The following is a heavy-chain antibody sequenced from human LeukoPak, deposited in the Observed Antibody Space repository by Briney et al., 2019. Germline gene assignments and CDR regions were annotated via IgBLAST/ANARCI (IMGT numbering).Heavy chain of an antibody. V-gene: IGHV3-23*01. Sequence: GSLRHSCAASGFIFSHYGMNWVRQAPGKGLEWVSGITSRSTTYYGDSVKGRFTISRDNSKNMVWLQINSPTAEDTATHYCAKDGSCARFEDWGQGTLVTVSS. CDR3: AKDGSCARFED. J-gene: IGHJ4*02. CDR2: ITSRSTT. D-gene: IGHD2-15*01. CDR1: GFIFSHYG.